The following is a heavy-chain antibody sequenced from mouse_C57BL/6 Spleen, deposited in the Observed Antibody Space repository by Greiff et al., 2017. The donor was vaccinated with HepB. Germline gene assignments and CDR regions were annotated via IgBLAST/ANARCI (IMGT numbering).Heavy chain of an antibody. CDR1: GFTFSDYG. V-gene: IGHV5-17*01. CDR2: ISSGNSTI. D-gene: IGHD2-14*01. CDR3: ASRYSADY. J-gene: IGHJ2*01. Sequence: EVNLVESGGGLVKPGGSLKLSCAASGFTFSDYGMHWVRQAPEKGLEWVAYISSGNSTIYYADTVKGRCTISRYNAKNTLFLQMTSLRSEDTAMYYCASRYSADYWGQGTTLTVSS.